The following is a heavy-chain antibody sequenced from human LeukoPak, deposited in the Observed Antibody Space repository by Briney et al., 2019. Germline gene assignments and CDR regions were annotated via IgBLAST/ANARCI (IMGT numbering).Heavy chain of an antibody. CDR2: INPNSGGT. D-gene: IGHD1-1*01. J-gene: IGHJ6*02. V-gene: IGHV1-2*06. CDR1: GYTFTGYY. Sequence: ASVTVSCKASGYTFTGYYMHWVRQAPGQGLEWMGRINPNSGGTNYAQKFQGRVTMTRDTSISTAYMELSSLRSEDTAVYYCATGCGSSWNDAYYYYGMDVWGQGTTVTVSS. CDR3: ATGCGSSWNDAYYYYGMDV.